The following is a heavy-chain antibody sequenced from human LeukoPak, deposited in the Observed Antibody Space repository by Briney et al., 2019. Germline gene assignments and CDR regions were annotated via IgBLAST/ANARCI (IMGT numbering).Heavy chain of an antibody. Sequence: GGSLRLSCAASGFTFSSYAMSWVRQAPGKGLEWVSAISGSGGSTYYADSVKGRFTISRDNSKNTLYLQMNSLRAEDTAVYYCAKDAKRDSSGYYGDYWAREPWSPSPQ. CDR3: AKDAKRDSSGYYGDY. V-gene: IGHV3-23*01. J-gene: IGHJ4*02. CDR1: GFTFSSYA. D-gene: IGHD3-22*01. CDR2: ISGSGGST.